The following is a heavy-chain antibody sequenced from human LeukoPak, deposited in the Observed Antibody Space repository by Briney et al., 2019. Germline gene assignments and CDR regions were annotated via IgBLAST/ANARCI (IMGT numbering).Heavy chain of an antibody. CDR3: AKDPPGGYCSSTSCYTWHFQH. J-gene: IGHJ1*01. V-gene: IGHV3-23*01. Sequence: PGGSLRLSCAASGFTFSSYAMSWVRQAPGKGLEWVSAISGSGGSTYYADSVKGRFTISRDNSKNTLYLQMNSLRAEDTAVYYCAKDPPGGYCSSTSCYTWHFQHWGQGTLVTVSS. CDR1: GFTFSSYA. CDR2: ISGSGGST. D-gene: IGHD2-2*02.